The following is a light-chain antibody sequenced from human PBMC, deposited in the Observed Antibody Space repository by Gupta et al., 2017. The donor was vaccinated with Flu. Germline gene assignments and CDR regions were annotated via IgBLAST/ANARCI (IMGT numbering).Light chain of an antibody. CDR3: SGSKTSAHVVV. V-gene: IGLV2-14*04. CDR1: SSDVGDDEY. CDR2: DDT. J-gene: IGLJ2*01. Sequence: TSTCTGTSSDVGDDEYFAWYHQHPGKDPKLMIYDDTNRPSGSSTRFSAYNSGTTTSRPITAVQAEDEDDDYCSGSKTSAHVVVFGGGTKLTVL.